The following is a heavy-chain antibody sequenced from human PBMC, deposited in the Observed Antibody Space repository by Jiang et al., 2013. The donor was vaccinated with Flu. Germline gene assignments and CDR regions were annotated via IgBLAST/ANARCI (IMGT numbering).Heavy chain of an antibody. CDR3: ARGLEMATITLDY. V-gene: IGHV1-46*01. D-gene: IGHD5-24*01. CDR2: INPSGGST. J-gene: IGHJ4*02. Sequence: VRQAPRTRALSGWEVINPSGGSTSYAQKFQGRVTMTRDTSTSTVYMELSSLRSEDTAVYYCARGLEMATITLDYWGQGTLVTVSS.